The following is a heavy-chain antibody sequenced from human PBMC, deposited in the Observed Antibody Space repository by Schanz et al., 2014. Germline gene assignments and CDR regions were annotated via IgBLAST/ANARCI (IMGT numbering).Heavy chain of an antibody. CDR1: GFAFSSYG. CDR3: TADLWFGAVWGVW. CDR2: IKSKTDGGTR. D-gene: IGHD3-10*01. V-gene: IGHV3-15*01. J-gene: IGHJ4*02. Sequence: EVQLAESGGGLVQPGGSLRLSCLASGFAFSSYGMNWLRQAPGKGLQWVARIKSKTDGGTRDYAAPVKGRFTISTDDSKNTVYLQMNSLQTEDTAVYYCTADLWFGAVWGVWWGQGTLVTVAS.